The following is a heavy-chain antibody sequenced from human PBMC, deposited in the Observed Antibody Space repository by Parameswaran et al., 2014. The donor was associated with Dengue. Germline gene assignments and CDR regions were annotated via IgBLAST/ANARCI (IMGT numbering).Heavy chain of an antibody. CDR3: AREGNYDSSGYDY. CDR2: INSDGSST. Sequence: VRQMPGKELLWVSRINSDGSSTSYADSVKGRFTISRDNAKNTLYLQMNSLRAEDTAVYYCAREGNYDSSGYDYWGQGTLVTVSS. V-gene: IGHV3-74*01. D-gene: IGHD3-22*01. J-gene: IGHJ4*02.